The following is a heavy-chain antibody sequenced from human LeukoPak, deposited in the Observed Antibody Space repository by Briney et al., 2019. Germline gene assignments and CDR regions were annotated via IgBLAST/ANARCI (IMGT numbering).Heavy chain of an antibody. CDR1: GFTFSTYW. J-gene: IGHJ4*02. Sequence: GGSLRLFCAASGFTFSTYWMSWVRQAPGKGLEWVANIKEDGSEKYYGDSVKGRFTISRDNAKNSLYLQRNSLRAEDTAVYYCARDSSGYQWGQGTLVTVSS. CDR3: ARDSSGYQ. V-gene: IGHV3-7*01. D-gene: IGHD3-22*01. CDR2: IKEDGSEK.